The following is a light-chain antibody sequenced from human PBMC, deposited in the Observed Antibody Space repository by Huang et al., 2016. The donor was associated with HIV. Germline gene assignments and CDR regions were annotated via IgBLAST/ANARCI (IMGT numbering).Light chain of an antibody. CDR1: QTVSNNF. CDR3: HQYGTSVGT. CDR2: AAS. Sequence: EIVLTQSPGTLSLSLGERATLSCGASQTVSNNFLAWYQHKPCQVPRLLIYAASSRDTGIPDRFSGSGSRRDFNLTISRLEPEDFAVYYCHQYGTSVGTFGPGTKVDVK. J-gene: IGKJ1*01. V-gene: IGKV3-20*01.